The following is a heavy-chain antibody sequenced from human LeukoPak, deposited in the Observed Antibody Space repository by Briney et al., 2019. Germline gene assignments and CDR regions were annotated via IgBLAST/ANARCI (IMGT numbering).Heavy chain of an antibody. V-gene: IGHV3-23*01. D-gene: IGHD3/OR15-3a*01. Sequence: GGSLRLSCAASGVPFSTSGMSWVRQAPGKGLEWVSGISGSGETTYYADSVKGRFTISRDNSNSTLFLHMSSLKVEDTAIHYCAKGLDWFDPWGQGTLVTVSS. J-gene: IGHJ5*02. CDR2: ISGSGETT. CDR1: GVPFSTSG. CDR3: AKGLDWFDP.